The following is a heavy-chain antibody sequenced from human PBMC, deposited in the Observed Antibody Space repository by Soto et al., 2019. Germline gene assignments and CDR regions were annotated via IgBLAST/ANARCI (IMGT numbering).Heavy chain of an antibody. V-gene: IGHV4-28*01. CDR1: GYSISSSNW. J-gene: IGHJ4*02. D-gene: IGHD3-10*01. CDR3: ARNYRDDSGKGSVDYYFDY. CDR2: IYYSGST. Sequence: PSETLSLTCAVSGYSISSSNWWGWIRQPPGKGLEWIGYIYYSGSTYYNPSLKSRVTMSVDTSKNQFSLKLSSVTAVDTAVYYCARNYRDDSGKGSVDYYFDYWGQGTLVTVSS.